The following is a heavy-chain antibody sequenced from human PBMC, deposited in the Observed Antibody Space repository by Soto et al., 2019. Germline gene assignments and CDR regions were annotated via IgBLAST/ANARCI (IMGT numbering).Heavy chain of an antibody. CDR3: ARLPGPNHRHLFFDY. V-gene: IGHV4-30-4*01. CDR2: ISYSGST. J-gene: IGHJ4*02. Sequence: PSETLSLTCTVSGGSISSGNYYWSWIRQPPGKGLEWIGFISYSGSTYYSTSLKSRVTISVDTSKSQFSLNLSFVTASDTAMIYCARLPGPNHRHLFFDYWGQGALVTVSS. CDR1: GGSISSGNYY. D-gene: IGHD7-27*01.